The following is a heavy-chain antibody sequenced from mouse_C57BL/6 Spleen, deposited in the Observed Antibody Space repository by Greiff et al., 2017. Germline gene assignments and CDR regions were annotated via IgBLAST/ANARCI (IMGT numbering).Heavy chain of an antibody. CDR1: GFSLTSYG. Sequence: VQLVEPGPGLVAPSQCLSITCTVSGFSLTSYGVSWVRQPPGKGLEWLGVICGDGSTNYHSAHISRLAISKDNSKCQVFLKLNSLQTDDTATYYCAGSYRYFDVWGTGTTVTVSS. D-gene: IGHD1-1*01. V-gene: IGHV2-3*01. J-gene: IGHJ1*03. CDR3: AGSYRYFDV. CDR2: ICGDGST.